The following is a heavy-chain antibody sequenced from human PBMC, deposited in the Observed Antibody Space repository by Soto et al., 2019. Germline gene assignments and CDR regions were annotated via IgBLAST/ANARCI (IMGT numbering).Heavy chain of an antibody. J-gene: IGHJ4*02. D-gene: IGHD3-22*01. Sequence: SVKVSCKASGYTFSKYYLHWVRQAPGQGLEWMGWILPSSGVTNYARKFQGRVTITADKSTSTAYMELSSLRSEDTAVYYCARGYYDSSGYYYGDFDYWGQGTLVTVSS. CDR3: ARGYYDSSGYYYGDFDY. V-gene: IGHV1-69*10. CDR1: GYTFSKYY. CDR2: ILPSSGVT.